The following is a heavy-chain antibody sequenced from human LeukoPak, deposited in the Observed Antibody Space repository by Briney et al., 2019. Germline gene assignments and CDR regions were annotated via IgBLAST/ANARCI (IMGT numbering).Heavy chain of an antibody. CDR3: ASYPRSVDTPPFDY. Sequence: ASVKVSCKASGYTFTGYYMHWLRQAPGQGLEWMGWINPNNGDTKYAQNFLGRVIMTRDTSTTTAYRELSSLRSDDTAVYLCASYPRSVDTPPFDYWGQGTLVTVSS. J-gene: IGHJ4*02. V-gene: IGHV1-2*02. D-gene: IGHD3-16*02. CDR2: INPNNGDT. CDR1: GYTFTGYY.